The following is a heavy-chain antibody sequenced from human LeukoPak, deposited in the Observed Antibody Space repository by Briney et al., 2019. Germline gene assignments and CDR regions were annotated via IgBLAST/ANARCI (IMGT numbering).Heavy chain of an antibody. CDR1: GYTFTSYG. V-gene: IGHV1-18*01. D-gene: IGHD3-9*01. J-gene: IGHJ4*02. CDR2: ISAYNGNT. CDR3: ARRGYDILTGRGDFDY. Sequence: ASVKVSCRASGYTFTSYGISWVRQAPGQGLEWMGWISAYNGNTNYAQKLQGRVTMTTDTSTSTAYMELRSLRSDDTAVYYCARRGYDILTGRGDFDYWGQGTLVTVSS.